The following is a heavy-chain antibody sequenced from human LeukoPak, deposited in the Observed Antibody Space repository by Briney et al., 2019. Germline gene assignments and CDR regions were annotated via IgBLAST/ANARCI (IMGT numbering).Heavy chain of an antibody. V-gene: IGHV3-33*01. CDR2: IWYDGSNK. J-gene: IGHJ4*02. CDR1: GLTFSSYG. D-gene: IGHD3-3*01. Sequence: GGSLRLSCAASGLTFSSYGMHWVRQAPGKGLEWVAVIWYDGSNKYYADSVKGRFTISRDNSKNTLYLQMNSLRAEDTAVYYCARGTYYDFWSTFDYWGQGTLVTVSS. CDR3: ARGTYYDFWSTFDY.